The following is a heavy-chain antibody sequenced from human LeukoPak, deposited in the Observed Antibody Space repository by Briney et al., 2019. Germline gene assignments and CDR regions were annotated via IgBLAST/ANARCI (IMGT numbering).Heavy chain of an antibody. D-gene: IGHD3-16*02. CDR1: GGSFSGYY. CDR3: ARGPVRLGELSL. J-gene: IGHJ4*02. CDR2: IYYSGST. Sequence: SETLSLTCAVYGGSFSGYYWSWIRQPPGKGLEWIGYIYYSGSTNYNPSLKSRVTISVDTSKNQFSLKLSSVTAADTAVYYRARGPVRLGELSLWGQGTLVTVSS. V-gene: IGHV4-59*01.